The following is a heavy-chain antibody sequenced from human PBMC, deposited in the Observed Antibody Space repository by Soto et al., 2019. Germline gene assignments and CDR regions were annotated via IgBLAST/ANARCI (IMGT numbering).Heavy chain of an antibody. V-gene: IGHV1-24*01. Sequence: ASVKVSCKVSGYTLTELSMHWVRQAPGKGLEWMGGFDPEDGETIYAQKFQGRVTMTEDTSTDTAYMELSSLRSEYTAVYYCATTRGLLRYFDWSQHWGQDTLVTVTS. CDR1: GYTLTELS. CDR2: FDPEDGET. J-gene: IGHJ1*01. D-gene: IGHD3-9*01. CDR3: ATTRGLLRYFDWSQH.